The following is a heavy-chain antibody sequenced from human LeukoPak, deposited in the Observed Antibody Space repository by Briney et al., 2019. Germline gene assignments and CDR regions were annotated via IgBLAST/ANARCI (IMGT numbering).Heavy chain of an antibody. CDR1: GFTVSSNY. J-gene: IGHJ3*02. CDR3: ARDDYVWGSYRRPHAFDI. V-gene: IGHV3-66*01. D-gene: IGHD3-16*02. CDR2: IYSGGST. Sequence: GGSLRLSCAASGFTVSSNYMSWVRQAPGKGLEWVSVIYSGGSTYYADSVKGRFTISRDNSKNTLYLQMNSLRAEDTAVYYCARDDYVWGSYRRPHAFDIWGQGTMVTVSS.